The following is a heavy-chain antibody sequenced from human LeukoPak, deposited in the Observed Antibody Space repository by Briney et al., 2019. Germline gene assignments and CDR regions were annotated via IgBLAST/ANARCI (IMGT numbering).Heavy chain of an antibody. CDR2: INPNRGGT. V-gene: IGHV1-2*02. Sequence: GASVKVSCKASGYTFTGYYMHWVRQAPGQGLEWMEWINPNRGGTNYAQKFQGRVTMTRDTYSSTAYMELSRLRSDDTAVYYCASPGAGVATIWGLDSWGQGTLVTVSS. D-gene: IGHD5-12*01. J-gene: IGHJ4*02. CDR1: GYTFTGYY. CDR3: ASPGAGVATIWGLDS.